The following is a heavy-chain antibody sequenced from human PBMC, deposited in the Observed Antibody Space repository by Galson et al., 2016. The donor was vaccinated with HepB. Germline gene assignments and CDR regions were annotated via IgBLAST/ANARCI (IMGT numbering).Heavy chain of an antibody. CDR3: VKDSGQYFVGGT. CDR1: GFIFNTHA. D-gene: IGHD2/OR15-2a*01. Sequence: SLRLSCAASGFIFNTHAMSWVRQAPGKGLEWVSTINSNAVSTYYVDSVTGRFTISRDNSKSTLYLEMDGLRAEDTAIYYCVKDSGQYFVGGTWGQGTLVTVSS. J-gene: IGHJ4*02. V-gene: IGHV3-23*01. CDR2: INSNAVST.